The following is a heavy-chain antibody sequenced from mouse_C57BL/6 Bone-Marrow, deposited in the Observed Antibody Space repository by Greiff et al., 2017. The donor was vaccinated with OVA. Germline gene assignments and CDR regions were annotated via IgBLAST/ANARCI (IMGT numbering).Heavy chain of an antibody. V-gene: IGHV5-9-1*02. Sequence: DVLLVESGEGLVKPGGSLKLSCAASGFTFSSYAMSWVRQTPEKRLEWVAYISSGGDYISYADTVKGRFTISSDNARNTLYLQMSSLKSEDTAMYYCTRDGYYAMDDWGQGTSVTVSS. CDR3: TRDGYYAMDD. J-gene: IGHJ4*01. CDR1: GFTFSSYA. CDR2: ISSGGDYI. D-gene: IGHD2-3*01.